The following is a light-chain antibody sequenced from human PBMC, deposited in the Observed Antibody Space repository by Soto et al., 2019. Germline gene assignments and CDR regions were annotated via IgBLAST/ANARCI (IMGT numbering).Light chain of an antibody. Sequence: DIQMTQSPSSLSASVGDRVTITCRASQSISSYLNWYQQKPGKVPKLLIYAASTLQSGVPSRFSGSGSGPDFTLTISSLQPEDFATYYCQQSYSSPPTFGQGTKVDI. CDR1: QSISSY. J-gene: IGKJ1*01. CDR3: QQSYSSPPT. CDR2: AAS. V-gene: IGKV1-39*01.